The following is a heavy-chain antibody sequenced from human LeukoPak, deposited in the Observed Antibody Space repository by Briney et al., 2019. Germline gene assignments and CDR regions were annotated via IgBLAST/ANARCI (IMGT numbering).Heavy chain of an antibody. Sequence: SETLSLTCTVPGGSISSYYWSWIRQPPGKGLEWIGYIYYSGSTNYNPSLKSRVTISVDTSKNQFSLKLSSVTAADTAVYYCARGSLLRYFDRLPIDYWGQGTLVTVSS. D-gene: IGHD3-9*01. CDR1: GGSISSYY. J-gene: IGHJ4*02. V-gene: IGHV4-59*01. CDR3: ARGSLLRYFDRLPIDY. CDR2: IYYSGST.